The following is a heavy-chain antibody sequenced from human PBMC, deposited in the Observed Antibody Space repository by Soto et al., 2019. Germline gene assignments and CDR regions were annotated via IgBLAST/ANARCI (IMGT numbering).Heavy chain of an antibody. D-gene: IGHD1-26*01. CDR2: VYDSGST. Sequence: QVQLQESGPGVVKPSETLSLTCTVTGASVINDYWNWIRQPPGKGLEWIGFVYDSGSTRYNPYLKGRLNSAGDTANNQYSLKLRFLAPADPAVYYCLRLVGATGSYSSAVWGQGAMVTVSS. V-gene: IGHV4-59*02. CDR1: GASVINDY. CDR3: LRLVGATGSYSSAV. J-gene: IGHJ3*01.